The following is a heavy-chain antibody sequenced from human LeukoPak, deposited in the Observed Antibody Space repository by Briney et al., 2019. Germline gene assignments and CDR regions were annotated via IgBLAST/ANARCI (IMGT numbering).Heavy chain of an antibody. V-gene: IGHV1-2*02. J-gene: IGHJ4*02. D-gene: IGHD1-26*01. CDR3: ARVLNGWELQPFDS. CDR2: INPSGGST. CDR1: GYTFTSYY. Sequence: ASVKVSCKASGYTFTSYYMHWVRQAPGQGLEWMGIINPSGGSTNYAQKFQGRVTMTRDTSISTAYMELSRLRSDDTAVYYCARVLNGWELQPFDSWGQGTLVTVSS.